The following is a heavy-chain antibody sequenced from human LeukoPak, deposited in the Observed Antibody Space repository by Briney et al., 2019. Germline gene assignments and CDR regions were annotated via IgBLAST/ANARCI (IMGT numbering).Heavy chain of an antibody. D-gene: IGHD3-3*01. CDR1: GGSISGTNW. J-gene: IGHJ4*02. Sequence: ASGTLSLTCGVSGGSISGTNWWSWVRQPPGQGLEWIGEISLARQTNYNPSLNGRVTMSLDKSSNPLSLHLTSVTAADTATYFCSRGSGPFCSFGYWGQGTLVTVSS. CDR3: SRGSGPFCSFGY. CDR2: ISLARQT. V-gene: IGHV4-4*02.